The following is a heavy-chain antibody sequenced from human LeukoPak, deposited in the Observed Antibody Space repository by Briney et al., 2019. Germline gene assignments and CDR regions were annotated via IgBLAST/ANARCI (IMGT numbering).Heavy chain of an antibody. CDR2: IYTSRST. D-gene: IGHD6-19*01. Sequence: PSETLSLTCTVSGGSISSGSYYWSWLRQPAGKGLEGIGRIYTSRSTNYNPSLKSRVTISVDTSKNQFSLKLSSVTASATAVYYCARIPKPGIAVAGMVHDWFDPGGQGTLVTVS. V-gene: IGHV4-61*02. CDR1: GGSISSGSYY. J-gene: IGHJ5*02. CDR3: ARIPKPGIAVAGMVHDWFDP.